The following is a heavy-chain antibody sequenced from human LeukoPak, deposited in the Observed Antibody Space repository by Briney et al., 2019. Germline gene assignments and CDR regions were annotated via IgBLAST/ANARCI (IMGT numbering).Heavy chain of an antibody. CDR1: GGTFSSYT. CDR2: IIPLFGTP. CDR3: ARGVDYGDYGGY. Sequence: SVKVSCKASGGTFSSYTISWVRQAPGQGLEWMGGIIPLFGTPDYAQKFQDRLTITADKSTSTAYMELSSLRSEDTAVYYCARGVDYGDYGGYWGQGTLVTVSS. D-gene: IGHD4-17*01. J-gene: IGHJ4*02. V-gene: IGHV1-69*06.